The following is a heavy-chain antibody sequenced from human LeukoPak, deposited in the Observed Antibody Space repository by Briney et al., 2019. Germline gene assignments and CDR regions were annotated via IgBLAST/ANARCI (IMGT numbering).Heavy chain of an antibody. J-gene: IGHJ4*02. CDR2: INHSGST. CDR1: GGSFSGYY. V-gene: IGHV4-34*01. D-gene: IGHD2-2*01. Sequence: SETLSLTCAVYGGSFSGYYWSWIRQPPGKGLEWIGEINHSGSTNYNPSLKGRVTIPVDTSKNQFSLKLSSVTAADTAVYYCARAGIVVVPAATAYFDYWGQGTLVTVSS. CDR3: ARAGIVVVPAATAYFDY.